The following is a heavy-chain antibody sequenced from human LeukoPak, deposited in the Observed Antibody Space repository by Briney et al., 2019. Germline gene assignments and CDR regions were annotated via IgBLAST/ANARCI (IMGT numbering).Heavy chain of an antibody. CDR3: AELGITMIGGV. Sequence: WGSLRLSCAASGFTFSSYWMNWGRQAPGEGLEWGASINQDGSEKYYLDSVKGGFTISRDNAKNSLYLQMNSLRDEDTAVYYCAELGITMIGGVWGKGTKVTVSS. V-gene: IGHV3-7*01. D-gene: IGHD3-10*02. CDR1: GFTFSSYW. CDR2: INQDGSEK. J-gene: IGHJ6*04.